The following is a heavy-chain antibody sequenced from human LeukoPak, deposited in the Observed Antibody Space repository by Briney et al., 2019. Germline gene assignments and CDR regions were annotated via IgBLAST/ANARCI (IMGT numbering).Heavy chain of an antibody. D-gene: IGHD1-26*01. V-gene: IGHV4-34*01. CDR3: AGGTYSGGEFVY. J-gene: IGHJ4*02. CDR1: GGSFSGYY. Sequence: PSETLSLTCAVYGGSFSGYYWSWIRQPPGKGLEWIGEINHSGSTNYNPSLKSRVTISVDTSKNQFSLKLSSVTAADTAVYYCAGGTYSGGEFVYWGQGTLVTVSS. CDR2: INHSGST.